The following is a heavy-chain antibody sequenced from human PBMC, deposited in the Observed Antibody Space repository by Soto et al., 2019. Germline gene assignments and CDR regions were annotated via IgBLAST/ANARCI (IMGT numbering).Heavy chain of an antibody. CDR2: IIPNTGTT. V-gene: IGHV1-69*06. J-gene: IGHJ5*01. Sequence: SVKVSCKTSRSTFNNYAISWVRQAPGQGLEWMGGIIPNTGTTNYAQRFQGRVTITADKSMTSAYMDLSSLTSEDTALYYCARAGTSGWCWFDSWGQGTLVTVSS. D-gene: IGHD6-19*01. CDR1: RSTFNNYA. CDR3: ARAGTSGWCWFDS.